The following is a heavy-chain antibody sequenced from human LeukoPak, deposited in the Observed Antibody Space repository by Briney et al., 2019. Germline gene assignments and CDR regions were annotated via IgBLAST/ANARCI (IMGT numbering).Heavy chain of an antibody. Sequence: ASVEVSCKASGYTFTDYYIYWLRQARGQGREWIGWVNHNKGGTNEAPKLLGRVNMTRETSRSTAYMELSRLRSDDTAVYYCASGLSMEGYNFNYWGQGTLVTVSS. J-gene: IGHJ4*02. D-gene: IGHD5-24*01. CDR3: ASGLSMEGYNFNY. CDR1: GYTFTDYY. V-gene: IGHV1-2*02. CDR2: VNHNKGGT.